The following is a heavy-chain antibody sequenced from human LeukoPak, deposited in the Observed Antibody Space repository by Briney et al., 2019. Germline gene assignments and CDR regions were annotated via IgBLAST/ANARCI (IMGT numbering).Heavy chain of an antibody. Sequence: GGSLRLSCAASGFTFSSYAMHWVRQAPGKGLEWVAVISYDGSNKYYADSVKGRFTISRDNSKNTLYLQMNSLRAEDTAVYYCARDNGYSSSTELYYFDYWGQGTLVTVSS. CDR3: ARDNGYSSSTELYYFDY. CDR1: GFTFSSYA. V-gene: IGHV3-30-3*01. D-gene: IGHD6-6*01. J-gene: IGHJ4*02. CDR2: ISYDGSNK.